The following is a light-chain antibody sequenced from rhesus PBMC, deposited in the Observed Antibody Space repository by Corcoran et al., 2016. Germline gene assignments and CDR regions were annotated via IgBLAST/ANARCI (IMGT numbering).Light chain of an antibody. CDR1: QSVSSY. J-gene: IGKJ2*01. CDR3: QQYSNWPHS. CDR2: GAS. V-gene: IGKV3S9*01. Sequence: EIVMTQSPATLSLSPGERATLSCRASQSVSSYVAWYQQKPEQAPRLLIYGASSRATGIPDRFRCSGSGTDFTLTISSLEPEDFAVYYCQQYSNWPHSFGQGTKVEIK.